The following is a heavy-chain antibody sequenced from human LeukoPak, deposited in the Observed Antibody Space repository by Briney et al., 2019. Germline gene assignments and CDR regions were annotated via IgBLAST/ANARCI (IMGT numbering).Heavy chain of an antibody. CDR1: GFTFNSYW. CDR2: ITGSAGDT. V-gene: IGHV3-23*01. Sequence: PGGSLRLSCAASGFTFNSYWMHWVRQAPGKGLEWVSAITGSAGDTYYAASVKGRFTISRDNSKNTLYLQMNSLRVEDTAVYYCAKYYDSGRYRSSWGAFDIWGQGTMVTVSS. D-gene: IGHD3-10*01. CDR3: AKYYDSGRYRSSWGAFDI. J-gene: IGHJ3*02.